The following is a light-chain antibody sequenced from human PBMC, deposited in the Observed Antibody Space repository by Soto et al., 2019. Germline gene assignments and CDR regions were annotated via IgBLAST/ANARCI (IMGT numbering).Light chain of an antibody. CDR3: SSYTSSSTLV. CDR2: DVS. V-gene: IGLV2-14*01. Sequence: QSALTQPASVSGSPGPSITMSCTGTSSDVGGYNYVSWYQQHPGKAPKLMIYDVSNRPSGVSNRFSGSKSGNTASLTISGLQAEDEAEYYCSSYTSSSTLVFGGGTKLTVL. CDR1: SSDVGGYNY. J-gene: IGLJ2*01.